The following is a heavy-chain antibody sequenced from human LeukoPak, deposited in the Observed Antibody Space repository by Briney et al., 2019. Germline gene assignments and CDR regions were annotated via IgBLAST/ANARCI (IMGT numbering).Heavy chain of an antibody. CDR3: ASDNGSGSYYNLDY. V-gene: IGHV1-2*06. Sequence: ASVKVSCKASGYSFTGYYIHWVRQAPGQGLEWMGRINPNSGGPNYAQKFQGRVTMTRDTSISTAYMELSRLRSDDTAVYYCASDNGSGSYYNLDYWGQGTLVTVSS. D-gene: IGHD3-10*01. CDR2: INPNSGGP. J-gene: IGHJ4*02. CDR1: GYSFTGYY.